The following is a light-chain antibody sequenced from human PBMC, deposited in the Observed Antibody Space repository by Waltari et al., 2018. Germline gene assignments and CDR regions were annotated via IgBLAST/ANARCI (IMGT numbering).Light chain of an antibody. Sequence: DIVMTQSPDSLTVSLGERATVNCKSTQTILSPPNNKNYLAWYQQRPGQPPKLLIYWASTRESGVPDRFSGSGSGTDFTLTISSLQAEDVAVYYCQQYYSTPLTFGGGTRVEIK. V-gene: IGKV4-1*01. CDR2: WAS. CDR3: QQYYSTPLT. CDR1: QTILSPPNNKNY. J-gene: IGKJ4*01.